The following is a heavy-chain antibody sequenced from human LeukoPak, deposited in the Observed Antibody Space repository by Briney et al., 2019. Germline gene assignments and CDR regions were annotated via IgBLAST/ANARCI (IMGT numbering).Heavy chain of an antibody. CDR2: IKQDGSDK. Sequence: GGSLRLSCAASGFTFSNYWMTWVRQAPGKGLEWVANIKQDGSDKYYVDSVKGRFTISRDNVKNSLYLQMNSLRAEDTAIYYCARLPLEYGAGWPTNPYYYYMDVWGEGTTVTVSS. D-gene: IGHD6-19*01. V-gene: IGHV3-7*01. CDR1: GFTFSNYW. CDR3: ARLPLEYGAGWPTNPYYYYMDV. J-gene: IGHJ6*03.